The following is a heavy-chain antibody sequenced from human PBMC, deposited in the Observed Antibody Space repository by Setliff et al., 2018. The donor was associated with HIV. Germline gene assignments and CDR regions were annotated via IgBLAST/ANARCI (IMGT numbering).Heavy chain of an antibody. CDR1: GFTFSNFW. CDR2: IWYDGVTK. CDR3: ARDPPQSGYHMDV. V-gene: IGHV3-33*08. Sequence: HPGGSLRLSCAASGFTFSNFWMSWVRRAPGKGLEWVAIIWYDGVTKYYGDSVEGRFTISRDNSKNILYLQMNGLRVEDTAVYYCARDPPQSGYHMDVRGKGTTVTVSS. J-gene: IGHJ6*03.